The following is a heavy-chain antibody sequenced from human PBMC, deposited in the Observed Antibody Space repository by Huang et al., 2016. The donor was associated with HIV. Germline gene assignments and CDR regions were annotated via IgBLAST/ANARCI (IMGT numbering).Heavy chain of an antibody. CDR3: ARDWSFGSSTSPAD. J-gene: IGHJ4*02. CDR1: GSTFTASN. Sequence: QVQLVQSGAEVKNPGASVRVPCTAPGSTFTASNIHWVRQAPGQGLEWMGWINPKRGGTIYAQRLPGRITMTRDTTISTVHMDRRRIQSDDTAVYFCARDWSFGSSTSPADWGQGTLVTVSS. D-gene: IGHD6-6*01. CDR2: INPKRGGT. V-gene: IGHV1-2*02.